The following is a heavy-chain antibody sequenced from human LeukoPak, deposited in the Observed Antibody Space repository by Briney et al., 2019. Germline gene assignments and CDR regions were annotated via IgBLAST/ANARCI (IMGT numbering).Heavy chain of an antibody. CDR2: ISSSSSYI. J-gene: IGHJ4*02. V-gene: IGHV3-21*01. D-gene: IGHD6-19*01. CDR3: ARERDRLAVAGSEFDY. CDR1: GFTFSSYS. Sequence: GGSLRLSCAASGFTFSSYSMNWGRQAPGKGLEWVSSISSSSSYIYYADSVKGRFTISRDNAKNSLYLQMNSLRAEDTAVYYCARERDRLAVAGSEFDYWGQGTLVTVSS.